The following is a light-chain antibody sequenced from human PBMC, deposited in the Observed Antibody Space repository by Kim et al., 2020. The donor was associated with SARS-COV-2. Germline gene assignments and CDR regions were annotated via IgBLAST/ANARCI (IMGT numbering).Light chain of an antibody. V-gene: IGLV2-14*03. CDR3: SSYTTSSAYVI. CDR2: DVS. CDR1: SSDVGGYNY. J-gene: IGLJ2*01. Sequence: QSITISCTGSSSDVGGYNYVSWYQQQPGKAPKRLLFDVSNRPSGVSTRFSGSKSGNTASLTISGLQAEDEDFYHCSSYTTSSAYVIFGGGTQLTVL.